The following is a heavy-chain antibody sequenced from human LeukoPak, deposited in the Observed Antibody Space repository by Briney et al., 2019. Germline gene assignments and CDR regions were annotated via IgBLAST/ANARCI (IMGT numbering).Heavy chain of an antibody. V-gene: IGHV1-2*02. CDR1: GYTFTDYY. CDR2: INPNSGGT. Sequence: ASVKVSCKASGYTFTDYYILWVRQAPGQGLEWMGWINPNSGGTNYAQKFQGRVTMTRDTSISTAYMELSRLRSDDTAVYYCARVYVAVAGNYFDYWGQGTLVTVSS. J-gene: IGHJ4*02. CDR3: ARVYVAVAGNYFDY. D-gene: IGHD6-19*01.